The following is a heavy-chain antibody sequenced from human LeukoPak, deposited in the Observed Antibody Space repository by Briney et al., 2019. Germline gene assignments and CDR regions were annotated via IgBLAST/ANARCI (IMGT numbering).Heavy chain of an antibody. D-gene: IGHD3-22*01. J-gene: IGHJ4*02. Sequence: ETLSLTCTVSGASISSSSYYWGWVRQAPGKGLEWVSAISGSGGSTYYADSVKGRFTISRDNSKNTLYLQMNSLRAEDTAVYYCAKLLYYYDSSQPYWGQGTLVTVSS. CDR2: ISGSGGST. V-gene: IGHV3-23*01. CDR1: GASISSSSYY. CDR3: AKLLYYYDSSQPY.